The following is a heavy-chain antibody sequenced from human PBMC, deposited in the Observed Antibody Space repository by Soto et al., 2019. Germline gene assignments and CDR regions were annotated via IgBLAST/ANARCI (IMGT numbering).Heavy chain of an antibody. CDR1: GYTFSDYY. Sequence: ASVKVSCKASGYTFSDYYIHWMRQAPGQGLEWMGWINPNSGGTKYAPKFQGGVTMTRDTSITTAYMELSRLRSGDTAVYYCAREPATAKPEGVDFWGQGTLVTVSS. V-gene: IGHV1-2*02. CDR2: INPNSGGT. CDR3: AREPATAKPEGVDF. J-gene: IGHJ4*02. D-gene: IGHD1-1*01.